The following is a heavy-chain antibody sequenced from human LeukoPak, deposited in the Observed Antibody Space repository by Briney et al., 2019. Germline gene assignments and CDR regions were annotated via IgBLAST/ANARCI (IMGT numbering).Heavy chain of an antibody. CDR3: AKVGYSYASRDY. CDR1: GFTFSSYG. Sequence: PGGSLRLSCAASGFTFSSYGMHWVRQAPGKGLEWVAFIRYDGSNKYYADSVKGRFTISRDNSKNTLYLQMNSLRAEDTAVYYCAKVGYSYASRDYWGQGTLVTVSS. D-gene: IGHD5-18*01. J-gene: IGHJ4*02. CDR2: IRYDGSNK. V-gene: IGHV3-30*02.